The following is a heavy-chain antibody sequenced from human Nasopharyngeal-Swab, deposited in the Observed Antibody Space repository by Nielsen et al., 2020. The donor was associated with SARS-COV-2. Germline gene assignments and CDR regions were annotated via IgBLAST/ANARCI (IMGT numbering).Heavy chain of an antibody. V-gene: IGHV4-59*01. CDR3: ARALRYNWNDYYYYYMDV. Sequence: SETLSLTCTVSGGSISSYYWSWIRQPPGKGLEWIGYIYYSGSTNYNPPLKSRVTISVDTSKNQFSLKLSSVTAADTAVYYCARALRYNWNDYYYYYMDVWGKGTTVTVSS. CDR2: IYYSGST. J-gene: IGHJ6*03. D-gene: IGHD1-1*01. CDR1: GGSISSYY.